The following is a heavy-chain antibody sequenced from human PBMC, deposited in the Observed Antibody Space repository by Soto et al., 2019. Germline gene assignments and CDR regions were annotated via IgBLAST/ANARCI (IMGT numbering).Heavy chain of an antibody. CDR1: GGSISSSSYY. J-gene: IGHJ4*02. CDR2: IYYSGST. CDR3: ARAYYYDSSGYYQTFDY. V-gene: IGHV4-39*01. D-gene: IGHD3-22*01. Sequence: SETLSLTCAVSGGSISSSSYYWGWIRQPPGKGLEWIGSIYYSGSTYYNPSLKSRVTISVDTSKNQFSLKLSSVTAADTAVYYCARAYYYDSSGYYQTFDYWGQGTLVTVSS.